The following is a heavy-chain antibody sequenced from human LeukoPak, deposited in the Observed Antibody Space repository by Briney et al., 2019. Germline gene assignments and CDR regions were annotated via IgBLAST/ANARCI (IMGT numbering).Heavy chain of an antibody. CDR2: INSDGSAT. V-gene: IGHV3-74*01. CDR1: GFPFSSYW. Sequence: GGPLRLSCAASGFPFSSYWMHWVRQVPGKGLLWVSRINSDGSATIYADSVRGRFTISRDNAKNTLYLQMSGLRVDDTAVYHCASDSPYYGMDVWGQGTTVIVSS. D-gene: IGHD3-16*01. J-gene: IGHJ6*02. CDR3: ASDSPYYGMDV.